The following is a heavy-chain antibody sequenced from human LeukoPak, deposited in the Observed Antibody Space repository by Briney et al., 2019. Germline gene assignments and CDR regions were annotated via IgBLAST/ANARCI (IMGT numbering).Heavy chain of an antibody. CDR1: GFTFSSYG. CDR3: ARDLVYGSGSYPQPGDY. CDR2: IWYDGSNK. V-gene: IGHV3-33*01. D-gene: IGHD3-10*01. J-gene: IGHJ4*02. Sequence: GGSLRLSCAASGFTFSSYGMHWVRQAPGKGLEWVAVIWYDGSNKYYADSVKGRFTISRDNSKNTLYLQMNSLRAEDTTVYYCARDLVYGSGSYPQPGDYWGQGTLVTVSS.